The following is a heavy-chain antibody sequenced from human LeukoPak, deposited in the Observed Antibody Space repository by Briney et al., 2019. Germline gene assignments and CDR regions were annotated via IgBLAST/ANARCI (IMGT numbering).Heavy chain of an antibody. D-gene: IGHD3-10*01. Sequence: GESLKISCKASGYSFTNYWIGWVRPMPGKGLEWMGIIYPGDSDTRYSPSFQGQVTISADKSISTAYLQRSSLQASDTAMYYCATYAGSSSKYFQDWGQGTLVTVSS. CDR3: ATYAGSSSKYFQD. V-gene: IGHV5-51*01. CDR1: GYSFTNYW. CDR2: IYPGDSDT. J-gene: IGHJ1*01.